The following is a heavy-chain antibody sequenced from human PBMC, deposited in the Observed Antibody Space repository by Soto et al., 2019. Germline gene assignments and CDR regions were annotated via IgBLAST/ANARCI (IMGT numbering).Heavy chain of an antibody. V-gene: IGHV1-18*01. Sequence: QVQLVQSGAEVKKPGASVKVSCKASGYTFTSYGISWVRQAPGQGLEWMGWISAYNGNTNYAQKLQGRVTMTTDTSTSTAYRELRSLRSDDTAVYYCARDTGIAVAGTSVYFDYWGQGTLVTVSS. J-gene: IGHJ4*02. CDR2: ISAYNGNT. CDR3: ARDTGIAVAGTSVYFDY. CDR1: GYTFTSYG. D-gene: IGHD6-19*01.